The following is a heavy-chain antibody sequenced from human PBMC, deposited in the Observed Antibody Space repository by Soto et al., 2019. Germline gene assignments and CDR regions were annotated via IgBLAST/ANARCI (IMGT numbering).Heavy chain of an antibody. CDR2: IYYSGST. CDR1: GGSISSGGYY. CDR3: ARGGGIFFGYDFLTGYFDY. J-gene: IGHJ4*02. Sequence: QVQLQESGPGLVKPSQTLSLTCTVSGGSISSGGYYWSWIRQHPGKGLEWIGYIYYSGSTYYNPSVQSRVTISVDTSKNQFSLKLSSVAAADTAVDYCARGGGIFFGYDFLTGYFDYWGQGTLVTVSS. V-gene: IGHV4-31*03. D-gene: IGHD3-9*01.